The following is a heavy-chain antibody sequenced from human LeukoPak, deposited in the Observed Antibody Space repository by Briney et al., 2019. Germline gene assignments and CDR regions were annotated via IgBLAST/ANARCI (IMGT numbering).Heavy chain of an antibody. Sequence: PGGSLRLSCAASGFTFNIYSMSWVRQAPGRGLEWVSAISGSGGRTYYADSVKGRFTISRDNSKNTLYLQLNSLRAEHTAVYYCAKLYRAVTFMFFDYWGQGTLVTVSS. D-gene: IGHD6-19*01. CDR3: AKLYRAVTFMFFDY. J-gene: IGHJ4*02. CDR2: ISGSGGRT. CDR1: GFTFNIYS. V-gene: IGHV3-23*01.